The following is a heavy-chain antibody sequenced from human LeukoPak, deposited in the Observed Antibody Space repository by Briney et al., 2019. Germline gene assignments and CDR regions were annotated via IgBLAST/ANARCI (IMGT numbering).Heavy chain of an antibody. J-gene: IGHJ3*02. CDR3: ASREQLGDAFDI. Sequence: ASVKVSCKASGYTFTYRYLHWVRQAPGQALEWMGWITPFNGNTNYAQKFQDRVTITRDRSMSTAYMELSSLRSEDTAMYYCASREQLGDAFDIWGQGTMVTVSS. CDR2: ITPFNGNT. CDR1: GYTFTYRY. V-gene: IGHV1-45*02. D-gene: IGHD6-13*01.